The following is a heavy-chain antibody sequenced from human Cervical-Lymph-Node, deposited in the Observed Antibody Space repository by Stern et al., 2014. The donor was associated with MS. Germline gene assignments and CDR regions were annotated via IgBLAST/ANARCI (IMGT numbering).Heavy chain of an antibody. Sequence: QVQLGQSGAEVKKPVASVKVSFKASGYSFTAYYMHWVRQAPGQGREWMGWLDTNSGGTNSAQNFQGRVTMTRDTSISTFYMELSGLTSDDTAVFYCARERHSMDVWGQGTTVTVSS. CDR1: GYSFTAYY. J-gene: IGHJ6*02. CDR2: LDTNSGGT. CDR3: ARERHSMDV. V-gene: IGHV1-2*02.